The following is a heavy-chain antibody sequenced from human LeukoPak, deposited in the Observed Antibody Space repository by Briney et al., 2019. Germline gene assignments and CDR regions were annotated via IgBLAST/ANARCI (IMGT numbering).Heavy chain of an antibody. D-gene: IGHD3-22*01. V-gene: IGHV3-74*01. Sequence: GGSLRLSCAASGFTFSTYWVHWVRQAPGKGLVWVSRIKSDGSTNYADSVKGRFTISRDNAKNTVSLQMNSLRPEDTGVYYCARAPSEIGGYYPEYFRHWGQGTLVTVSS. CDR3: ARAPSEIGGYYPEYFRH. CDR1: GFTFSTYW. CDR2: IKSDGST. J-gene: IGHJ1*01.